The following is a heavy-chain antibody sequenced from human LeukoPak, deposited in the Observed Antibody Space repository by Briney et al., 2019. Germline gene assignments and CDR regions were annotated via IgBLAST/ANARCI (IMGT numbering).Heavy chain of an antibody. J-gene: IGHJ4*02. CDR3: GKESMSVAGTVEV. V-gene: IGHV4-4*07. Sequence: PSEALSLTCSVSGGSISVSYWGWIRQPAGSGLEWIGRINRNGITKYNPSLGSRVTMSVDPSKNQLSLTLRSVTAADTALYYCGKESMSVAGTVEVWGQGILVTVS. D-gene: IGHD6-19*01. CDR1: GGSISVSY. CDR2: INRNGIT.